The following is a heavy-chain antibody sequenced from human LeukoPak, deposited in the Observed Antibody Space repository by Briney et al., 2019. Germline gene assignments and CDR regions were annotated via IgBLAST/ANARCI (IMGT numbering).Heavy chain of an antibody. CDR3: ARDVRYCSGGSCYTYSGY. V-gene: IGHV3-66*01. D-gene: IGHD2-15*01. Sequence: PGGSLRLSCAAPGFTVSSNYMSWVRQAPGKGLEWVSVIYSGGSTYYADSVKGRFTISRDNSKNTLYLQMNSLRAEDTAVYYCARDVRYCSGGSCYTYSGYWGQGTLVTVSS. CDR1: GFTVSSNY. CDR2: IYSGGST. J-gene: IGHJ4*02.